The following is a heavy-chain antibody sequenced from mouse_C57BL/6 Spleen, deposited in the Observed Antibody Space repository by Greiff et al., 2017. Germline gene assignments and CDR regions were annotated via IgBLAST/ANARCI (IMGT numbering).Heavy chain of an antibody. CDR1: GYAFSSYW. CDR3: ASSYYGYDGEFAY. Sequence: VQVVESGAELVKPGASVKISCKASGYAFSSYWMNWVKQRPGKGLEWIGQIYPGDGDTNYNGKFKGKATLTADKSSSTAYMQLSSLTSEDSAVYFCASSYYGYDGEFAYWGQGTLVTVSA. V-gene: IGHV1-80*01. CDR2: IYPGDGDT. D-gene: IGHD2-9*01. J-gene: IGHJ3*01.